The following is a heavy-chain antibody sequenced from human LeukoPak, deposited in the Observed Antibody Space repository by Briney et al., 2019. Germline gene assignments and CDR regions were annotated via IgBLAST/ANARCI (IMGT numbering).Heavy chain of an antibody. CDR2: IYHSGST. Sequence: SETLSLTCAVSGGSISSSDWWSWVRQPPGKGLEWIGEIYHSGSTNYNPSLKSRVTISVDKSKNQFSLNLSSVTAADTAVYYCARDRRYYDSSAYIRGFDYRGQGTLVTVSS. CDR3: ARDRRYYDSSAYIRGFDY. CDR1: GGSISSSDW. V-gene: IGHV4-4*02. D-gene: IGHD3-22*01. J-gene: IGHJ4*02.